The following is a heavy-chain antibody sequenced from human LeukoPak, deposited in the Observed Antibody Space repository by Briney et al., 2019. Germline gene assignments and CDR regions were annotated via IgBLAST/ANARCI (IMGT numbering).Heavy chain of an antibody. V-gene: IGHV4-59*01. CDR1: GGSISSYY. CDR2: IYYSGST. J-gene: IGHJ4*02. CDR3: ARERYSSGWYPPHLLQTFDY. Sequence: ASETLSLTCTVSGGSISSYYWSWIRQPPGKGLEWIGYIYYSGSTNYNPSLKSRVTISVDTSKNQFSLKLSSVTAADTAVYYCARERYSSGWYPPHLLQTFDYWGQGTLVTVSS. D-gene: IGHD6-19*01.